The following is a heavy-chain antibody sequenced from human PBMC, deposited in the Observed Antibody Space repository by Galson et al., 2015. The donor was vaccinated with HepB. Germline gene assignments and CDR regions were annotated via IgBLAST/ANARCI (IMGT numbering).Heavy chain of an antibody. CDR1: GVSFSSYV. Sequence: SLRLSCAVAGVSFSSYVMHWVRQAPGKGLEWVALITYDSKKKGYADSVKGRFTISRDNSKNTLYLQGNSLRPEDTAVYYCAKINDSTAFGFEYWGQGTLVTVSS. CDR2: ITYDSKKK. CDR3: AKINDSTAFGFEY. J-gene: IGHJ4*02. V-gene: IGHV3-30*18. D-gene: IGHD2/OR15-2a*01.